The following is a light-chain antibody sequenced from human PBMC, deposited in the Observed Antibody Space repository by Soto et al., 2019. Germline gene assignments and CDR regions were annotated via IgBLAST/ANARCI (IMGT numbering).Light chain of an antibody. CDR3: QKYTSAPFT. V-gene: IGKV1-27*01. J-gene: IGKJ4*01. CDR1: QGISKY. Sequence: DIQMTQSPSSLSASVGDRVTITCRACQGISKYLAWYQQKPGKVPKLLIYAASTLQSGVPSRFSGSGSGTDFTLTISYLQPEDVATYYCQKYTSAPFTFGATTKVEI. CDR2: AAS.